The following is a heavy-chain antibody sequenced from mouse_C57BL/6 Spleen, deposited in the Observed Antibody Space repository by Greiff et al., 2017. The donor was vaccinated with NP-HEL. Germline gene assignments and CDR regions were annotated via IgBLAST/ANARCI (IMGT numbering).Heavy chain of an antibody. Sequence: EVQRVESGGGLVKPGGSLKLSCAASGFTFSSYAMSWVRQTPEKRLEWVATISDGGSYTYYPDNVKGRFTISRDNAKNNLYLQMSHLKSEDTAMYYCARAPYGNYVYFDVWGTGTTVTVSS. V-gene: IGHV5-4*01. CDR1: GFTFSSYA. J-gene: IGHJ1*03. CDR2: ISDGGSYT. CDR3: ARAPYGNYVYFDV. D-gene: IGHD2-1*01.